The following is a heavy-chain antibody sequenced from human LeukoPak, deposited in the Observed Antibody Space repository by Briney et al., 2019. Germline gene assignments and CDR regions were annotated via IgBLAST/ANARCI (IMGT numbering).Heavy chain of an antibody. Sequence: ASVKVSCKASGYTFTSYAMHWVRQAPGQRLEWMGWINAGNGNTKYSQKFQGRVTITRDTSASTAYMELSSLRSEDTAVYYCARPKLTGGYDWYFDLWGRGTLVTVSS. CDR1: GYTFTSYA. CDR3: ARPKLTGGYDWYFDL. D-gene: IGHD7-27*01. J-gene: IGHJ2*01. V-gene: IGHV1-3*01. CDR2: INAGNGNT.